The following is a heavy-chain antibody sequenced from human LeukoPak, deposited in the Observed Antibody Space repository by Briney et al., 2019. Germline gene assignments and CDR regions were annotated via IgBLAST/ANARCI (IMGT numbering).Heavy chain of an antibody. CDR3: AKDRGSSWYNWFDP. CDR2: ISPSGGST. D-gene: IGHD6-13*01. J-gene: IGHJ5*02. CDR1: GYTFTSNY. V-gene: IGHV1-46*01. Sequence: ASVKVSCKAFGYTFTSNYMHWVRQAPGQGPEWMGVISPSGGSTAYAQKFQGRVTLTRDMSTSTDYLELSSLRSEDTALYYCAKDRGSSWYNWFDPWGQGTLVTVSS.